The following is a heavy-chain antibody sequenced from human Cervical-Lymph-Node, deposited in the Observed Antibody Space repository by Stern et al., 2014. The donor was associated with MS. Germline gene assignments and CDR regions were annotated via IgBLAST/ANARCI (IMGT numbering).Heavy chain of an antibody. CDR1: GFTFSTYW. Sequence: EVQLLESGGGLVQPGGSLRLSCAASGFTFSTYWMHWVRQAPGKGLGWVSRINSDESSTTYADSVKGRFSIARDNDKNTLYLQMNSLRAEDTAVYDCARGVMVAATYAYDIWGQGTMVTISS. V-gene: IGHV3-74*02. D-gene: IGHD2-15*01. CDR2: INSDESST. J-gene: IGHJ3*02. CDR3: ARGVMVAATYAYDI.